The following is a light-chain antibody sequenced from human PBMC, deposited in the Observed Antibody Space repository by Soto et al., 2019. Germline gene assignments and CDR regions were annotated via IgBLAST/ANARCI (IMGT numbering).Light chain of an antibody. V-gene: IGLV2-14*01. Sequence: VLTQPASVSGSPGQSITISCTGTSSDVGGYNYVSWYQQHPGKAPKLMIYDVSNRPSGVSNRFSGSKSGNTASLTISGLQAEDEADYYCSSYTSSSTQVFGTGTKVTVL. J-gene: IGLJ1*01. CDR2: DVS. CDR1: SSDVGGYNY. CDR3: SSYTSSSTQV.